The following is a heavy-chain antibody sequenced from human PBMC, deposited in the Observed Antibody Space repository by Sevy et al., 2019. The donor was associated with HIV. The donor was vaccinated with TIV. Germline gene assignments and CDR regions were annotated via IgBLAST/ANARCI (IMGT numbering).Heavy chain of an antibody. CDR2: ISYDGNIQ. CDR1: GLTFSTYG. J-gene: IGHJ4*02. D-gene: IGHD5-18*01. V-gene: IGHV3-30*18. CDR3: AKDQGGYNYAPGY. Sequence: GGSLRLSCAASGLTFSTYGMHWVRQAPGKGLEWVVVISYDGNIQYYADSVKGRFTDSRDNSKNTLYLQMNSLRAEDSAVYYCAKDQGGYNYAPGYWGQGTLVTVSS.